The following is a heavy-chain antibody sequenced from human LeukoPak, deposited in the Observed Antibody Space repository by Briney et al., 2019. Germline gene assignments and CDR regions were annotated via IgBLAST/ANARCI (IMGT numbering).Heavy chain of an antibody. CDR3: AKLQLYYYILTGPLVDH. V-gene: IGHV3-30*02. CDR2: IRYDGSDK. Sequence: GGSLRLSCAASGFTFSRYGMHWVRQALGKGLEWVSFIRYDGSDKYYADSVKGRFTISRDNSKNTLYLQMNSLRAEDTAVYYCAKLQLYYYILTGPLVDHWGQGTLVSVSS. J-gene: IGHJ4*02. CDR1: GFTFSRYG. D-gene: IGHD3-9*01.